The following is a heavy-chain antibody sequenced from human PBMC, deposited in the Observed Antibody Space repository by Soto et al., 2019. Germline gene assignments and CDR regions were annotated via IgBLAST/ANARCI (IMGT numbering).Heavy chain of an antibody. V-gene: IGHV3-30*18. D-gene: IGHD3-10*01. CDR1: GFTFSSYG. J-gene: IGHJ4*02. CDR3: AKGYVLLWFGELFYFDY. Sequence: GGSLRLSCAASGFTFSSYGMHWVRQAPGKGLEWVAVISYDGSNKYYAESVKGRFTNSRDNSKNTLYLQMNSLRAEDTAVYYCAKGYVLLWFGELFYFDYWGQGTLVTVSS. CDR2: ISYDGSNK.